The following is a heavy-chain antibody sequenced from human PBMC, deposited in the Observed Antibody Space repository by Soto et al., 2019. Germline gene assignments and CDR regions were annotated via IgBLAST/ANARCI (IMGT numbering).Heavy chain of an antibody. CDR3: ARQIYDSDTGPNFQYYFDS. Sequence: PGDSLKISCKGSGYSFAGSWITWVRQKPGKGLEWMGRIDPSDSQTYYSPSFRGHVTISVTKSITTVFLQWSSLRSSDTAMYYCARQIYDSDTGPNFQYYFDSWGQGTPVTVSS. J-gene: IGHJ4*02. CDR1: GYSFAGSW. D-gene: IGHD3-22*01. V-gene: IGHV5-10-1*01. CDR2: IDPSDSQT.